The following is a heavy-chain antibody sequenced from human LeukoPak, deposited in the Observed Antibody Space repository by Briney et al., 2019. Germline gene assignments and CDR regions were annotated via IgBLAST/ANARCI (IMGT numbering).Heavy chain of an antibody. CDR1: GFTFTTYS. CDR3: ARDRNGNYRDY. J-gene: IGHJ4*02. D-gene: IGHD1-7*01. Sequence: GGSLRLSCAASGFTFTTYSMNWVRQAPGKGLEWVSSITSSSASMYYADSVKGRFTISRDNAKNSLYLQMNSLRAEDTALYHCARDRNGNYRDYWGQGTLVTVSS. V-gene: IGHV3-21*04. CDR2: ITSSSASM.